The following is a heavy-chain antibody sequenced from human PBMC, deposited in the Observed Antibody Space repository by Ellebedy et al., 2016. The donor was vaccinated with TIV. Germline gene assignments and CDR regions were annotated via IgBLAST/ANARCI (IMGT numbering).Heavy chain of an antibody. V-gene: IGHV3-23*01. D-gene: IGHD2-15*01. CDR3: AKDPTFCSGGSCYSREYYFDY. CDR2: ISDSGGST. J-gene: IGHJ4*02. CDR1: GFTFSSYA. Sequence: GGSLRLXXAASGFTFSSYAMSWVRQAPGKGLKWVSVISDSGGSTYYADSVKGRFTISRDNSKNTLYLQMNSLRAEDTAVYYCAKDPTFCSGGSCYSREYYFDYWGQGTLVTVSS.